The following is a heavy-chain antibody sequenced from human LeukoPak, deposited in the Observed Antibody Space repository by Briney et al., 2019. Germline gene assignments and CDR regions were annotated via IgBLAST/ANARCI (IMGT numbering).Heavy chain of an antibody. Sequence: GGSLRLSCAASGFTFSSYAMTWVRQTPGKGLEWVSIISGSDGTTHYADSVKGRFTISRDNSRNTLYLQMNSLRAEDTAIYYCVKSGVRLSNWFDSWGQGTLVTVSS. J-gene: IGHJ5*01. CDR2: ISGSDGTT. CDR3: VKSGVRLSNWFDS. CDR1: GFTFSSYA. V-gene: IGHV3-23*01. D-gene: IGHD2/OR15-2a*01.